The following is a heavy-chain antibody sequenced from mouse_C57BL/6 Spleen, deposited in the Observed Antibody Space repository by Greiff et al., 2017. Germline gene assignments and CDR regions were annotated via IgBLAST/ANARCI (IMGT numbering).Heavy chain of an antibody. Sequence: QVQLKVSGPGILQPSQTLSLTCSFSGFSLSTSNMGIGWISQPSGKGLDWLAHIWWNDDKYYNPSLKSRPTISKDTSNNQVFLKITSVDTADTATYYCAQNPLYYGSSLWYFDVWGTGTTVTVSS. CDR2: IWWNDDK. J-gene: IGHJ1*03. CDR3: AQNPLYYGSSLWYFDV. V-gene: IGHV8-5*01. CDR1: GFSLSTSNMG. D-gene: IGHD1-1*01.